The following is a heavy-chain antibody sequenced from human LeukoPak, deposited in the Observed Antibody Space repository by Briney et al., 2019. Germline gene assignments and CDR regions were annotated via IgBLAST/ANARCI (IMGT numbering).Heavy chain of an antibody. J-gene: IGHJ4*02. CDR1: GFTFSSYA. D-gene: IGHD3-10*01. V-gene: IGHV3-23*01. CDR2: ISGSGGST. CDR3: AKDLLLWFGELLGYFDY. Sequence: GGSLRLSCAASGFTFSSYAMSWVRQAPGKGLEWVSAISGSGGSTYYADSVKGRFTTSRDNSKNTLYLQMNSLRAEDTAVYYCAKDLLLWFGELLGYFDYWGQGTLSPSPQ.